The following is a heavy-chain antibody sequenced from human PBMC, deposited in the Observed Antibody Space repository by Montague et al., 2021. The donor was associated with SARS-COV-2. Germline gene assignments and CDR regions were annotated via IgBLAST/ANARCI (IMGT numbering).Heavy chain of an antibody. V-gene: IGHV4-34*01. D-gene: IGHD2-2*01. CDR3: VRFPYRLLFVPCYYGTDV. Sequence: SETLSLTCAVYGGSLSGYYWSWIRQPPGEGLEWIAEISHSGSTNYNPSLKSRVTISIDTSKNQFSLKLSSATAADTAVYYCVRFPYRLLFVPCYYGTDVWGQGTTVTVSS. CDR1: GGSLSGYY. J-gene: IGHJ6*02. CDR2: ISHSGST.